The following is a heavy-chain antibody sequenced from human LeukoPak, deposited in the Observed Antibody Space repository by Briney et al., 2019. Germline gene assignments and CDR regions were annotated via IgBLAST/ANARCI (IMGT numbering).Heavy chain of an antibody. Sequence: GGSLRLSCAAPGFTFSSYWMSWVRQAPGKGLEWVANIKQDGSEKYYVDSVKGRFTISRDNAKNSLYLQMNSLRAEDTAVYYCAREYSSSLDAFDIWGQGTMVTVSS. CDR2: IKQDGSEK. CDR3: AREYSSSLDAFDI. V-gene: IGHV3-7*01. J-gene: IGHJ3*02. CDR1: GFTFSSYW. D-gene: IGHD6-13*01.